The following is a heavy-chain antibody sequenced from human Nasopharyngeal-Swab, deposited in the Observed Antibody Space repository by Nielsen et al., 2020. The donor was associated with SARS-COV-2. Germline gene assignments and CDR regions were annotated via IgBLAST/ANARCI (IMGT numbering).Heavy chain of an antibody. CDR1: GFTFSSYS. V-gene: IGHV3-21*01. D-gene: IGHD2-2*01. J-gene: IGHJ6*02. CDR2: ISSSSSYI. CDR3: ARGQYCSSTSCYARGYYYYYGMDV. Sequence: GESLKISCAASGFTFSSYSMNWVCQAPGKGLEWVSSISSSSSYIYYADSVKGRFTISRDNAKNSLYLQMNSLRAEDTAAYYCARGQYCSSTSCYARGYYYYYGMDVWGQGTTVTVSS.